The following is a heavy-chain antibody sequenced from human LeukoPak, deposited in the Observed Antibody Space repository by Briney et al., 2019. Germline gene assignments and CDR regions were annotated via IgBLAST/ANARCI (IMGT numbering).Heavy chain of an antibody. V-gene: IGHV3-7*01. CDR1: GFTFGSYA. CDR3: ARVGTAEGTLEDY. D-gene: IGHD6-13*01. CDR2: IKNDGGEK. Sequence: PGGSLRLSCAASGFTFGSYAMSWVRQAPGKGLEWVANIKNDGGEKYYVDSVKGRFTISRDNAKNSLFLQMNSLRAEDTAVYYCARVGTAEGTLEDYWGQGTLVTVSS. J-gene: IGHJ4*02.